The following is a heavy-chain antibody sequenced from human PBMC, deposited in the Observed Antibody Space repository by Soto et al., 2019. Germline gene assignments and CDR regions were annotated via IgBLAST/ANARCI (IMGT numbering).Heavy chain of an antibody. V-gene: IGHV3-23*01. CDR1: GFSFSNYA. J-gene: IGHJ6*02. CDR3: AESRAVVESAAASYYYFGVDV. Sequence: GGSLSLSCEASGFSFSNYALTWVRQAPGGGLEWVAAISGSGSNTYYAVSVRGRFTISRDNSKRTIFLQMNSLRAGNTAVYYCAESRAVVESAAASYYYFGVDVWGQGTTVTVSS. CDR2: ISGSGSNT. D-gene: IGHD2-21*02.